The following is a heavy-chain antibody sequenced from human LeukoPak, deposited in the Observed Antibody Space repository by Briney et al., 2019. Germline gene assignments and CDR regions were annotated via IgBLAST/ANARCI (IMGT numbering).Heavy chain of an antibody. CDR3: ARSGSTLISWFDP. CDR1: GYTFTSYN. J-gene: IGHJ5*02. CDR2: MNPNSGNT. Sequence: ASVKVSCKASGYTFTSYNINWVRQATGQGLEWMGWMNPNSGNTGYAQKFQGRVTMTRNTSISTAYMELSSLRSEDTAVYYCARSGSTLISWFDPWGQGTLVTVSS. V-gene: IGHV1-8*01. D-gene: IGHD2-2*01.